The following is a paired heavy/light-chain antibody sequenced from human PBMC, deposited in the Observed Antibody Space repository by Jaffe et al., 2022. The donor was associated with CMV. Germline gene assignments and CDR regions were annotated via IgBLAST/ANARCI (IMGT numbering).Light chain of an antibody. V-gene: IGKV2-28*01. Sequence: DIVMTQSPLSLPVTPGEPASISCRSSQSLLHSDGFYYFDWYLQKPGQSPQLLIYLGSNRASGVPDRFSGSESGTDFTLKISRVEAEDVGVYYCMQGLQTPYTFGQGTKLEIK. J-gene: IGKJ2*01. CDR3: MQGLQTPYT. CDR2: LGS. CDR1: QSLLHSDGFYY.
Heavy chain of an antibody. J-gene: IGHJ6*02. V-gene: IGHV1-2*02. CDR1: GYTFTGYS. D-gene: IGHD6-13*01. CDR2: INPNTGGT. Sequence: QVQVVQSGAEVKKPGASVKVSCKASGYTFTGYSMHWVRQAPGQGLEWMGWINPNTGGTYYAQKFQGRVAMTWDTSITTAYMEMSRLRFDDTAVYYCVRDRGGHGYVVWGQGTTVTVSS. CDR3: VRDRGGHGYVV.